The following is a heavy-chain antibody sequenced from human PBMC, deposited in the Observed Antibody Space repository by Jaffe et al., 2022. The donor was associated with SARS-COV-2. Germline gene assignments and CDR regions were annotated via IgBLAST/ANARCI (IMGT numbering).Heavy chain of an antibody. Sequence: EVQLVESGGGLVQPGRSLRLSCAASGFIFDDYAMHWVRQAPGKGLEWVSGISWNSNSIGYADSVKGRFTISRDNAKNSLYLQMNSLRAEDTALYYCAKDTRGFWYGYLDYWGQGTLVTVSS. CDR1: GFIFDDYA. CDR2: ISWNSNSI. CDR3: AKDTRGFWYGYLDY. J-gene: IGHJ4*02. V-gene: IGHV3-9*01. D-gene: IGHD2-2*03.